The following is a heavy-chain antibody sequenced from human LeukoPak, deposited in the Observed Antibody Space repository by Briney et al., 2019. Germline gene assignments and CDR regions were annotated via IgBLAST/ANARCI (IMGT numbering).Heavy chain of an antibody. J-gene: IGHJ4*02. Sequence: GGSPRFSCAASGFTFSSYAMSWVRQAPGKGLEWVSAISGSGGSTYYADSVKGRFTISRDNSKNTLYLQMNSLRAEDTAVYYCAKCATECSGGSCYLFQEGDYWGQGTLVTVSS. CDR2: ISGSGGST. CDR3: AKCATECSGGSCYLFQEGDY. V-gene: IGHV3-23*01. D-gene: IGHD2-15*01. CDR1: GFTFSSYA.